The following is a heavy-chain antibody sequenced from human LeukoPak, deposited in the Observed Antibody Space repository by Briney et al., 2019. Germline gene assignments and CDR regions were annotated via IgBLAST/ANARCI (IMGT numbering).Heavy chain of an antibody. Sequence: GRSLRLSCAASGFRFSTYSMHWVRQAPGRGLEWVAVISSDGISEYYADSVKGRLTISRDNPKNTLFLQMNSLRAEDTAVYYSARDIYMDVWGQGTTVTVSS. CDR2: ISSDGISE. J-gene: IGHJ6*02. V-gene: IGHV3-30-3*01. CDR1: GFRFSTYS. CDR3: ARDIYMDV.